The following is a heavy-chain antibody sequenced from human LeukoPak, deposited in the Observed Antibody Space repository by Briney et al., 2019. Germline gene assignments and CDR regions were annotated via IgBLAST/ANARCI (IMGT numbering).Heavy chain of an antibody. Sequence: GGSLRLSCAASGFTFSRSAMTWVRQTPGKGLDWVSSISSSGNTYYEASVKGRFTISSDNSKTMLYLQMNSLRAEDTAVYYCVKGRISEDGLDFWGQGTLVTVSS. CDR2: ISSSGNT. D-gene: IGHD6-13*01. CDR1: GFTFSRSA. CDR3: VKGRISEDGLDF. V-gene: IGHV3-23*02. J-gene: IGHJ4*02.